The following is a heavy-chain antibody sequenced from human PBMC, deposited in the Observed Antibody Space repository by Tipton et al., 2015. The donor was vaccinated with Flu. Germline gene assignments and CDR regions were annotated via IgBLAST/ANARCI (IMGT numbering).Heavy chain of an antibody. CDR3: ARAGRVRDAFDI. Sequence: QSGAEVKKPGASVKVSCKASGYTFTSYGISWVRQAPGQGLEWMGWISAYNGNTNYAQKLQGRVTMTRDTFTSTVYMELSSLRSEDTAVYYCARAGRVRDAFDIWGQGTMVTVSS. V-gene: IGHV1-18*04. D-gene: IGHD3-10*01. CDR1: GYTFTSYG. J-gene: IGHJ3*02. CDR2: ISAYNGNT.